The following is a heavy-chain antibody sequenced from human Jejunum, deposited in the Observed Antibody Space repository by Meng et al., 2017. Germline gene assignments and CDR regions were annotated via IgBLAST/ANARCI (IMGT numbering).Heavy chain of an antibody. J-gene: IGHJ4*02. Sequence: GESLKISCAASGFTFSSYGISWVRQAPGKGLEWVSGISGSGGSTYHADSVKGRFSISRDNSKNTLYLQMNSLRVEDTAVYYCAKGSGFGYGSNNYWGQGTLVTVSS. D-gene: IGHD3-10*01. CDR2: ISGSGGST. CDR1: GFTFSSYG. CDR3: AKGSGFGYGSNNY. V-gene: IGHV3-23*01.